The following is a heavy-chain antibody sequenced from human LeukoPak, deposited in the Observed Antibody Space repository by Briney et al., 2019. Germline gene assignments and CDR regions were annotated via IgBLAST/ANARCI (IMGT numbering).Heavy chain of an antibody. CDR3: ARQVGATVSLDY. V-gene: IGHV1-2*02. CDR2: FNPNSGGT. Sequence: ASVKVSCKASGYTFTGYYMHWVRQAPGQGLEWMGWFNPNSGGTNYAQKLQGRVTMTTDTSTSTAYMELRSLRSDDTAVYYCARQVGATVSLDYWGQGTLVTVSS. J-gene: IGHJ4*02. D-gene: IGHD1-26*01. CDR1: GYTFTGYY.